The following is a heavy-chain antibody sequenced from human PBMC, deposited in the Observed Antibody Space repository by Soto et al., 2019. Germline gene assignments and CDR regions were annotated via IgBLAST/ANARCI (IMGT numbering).Heavy chain of an antibody. J-gene: IGHJ5*02. Sequence: QLQLQESGPGLVKPSETLSLTCTVSGGSISSSSFHWGWIRQPPGKGLEWIGSIYYSGSTYYSPSLKSRVTIAVDTSKNQFSLRLSSVTAADTAVYYCARRERAAGTDWWFDPWGQGTLVTVSS. CDR1: GGSISSSSFH. V-gene: IGHV4-39*01. CDR3: ARRERAAGTDWWFDP. D-gene: IGHD6-13*01. CDR2: IYYSGST.